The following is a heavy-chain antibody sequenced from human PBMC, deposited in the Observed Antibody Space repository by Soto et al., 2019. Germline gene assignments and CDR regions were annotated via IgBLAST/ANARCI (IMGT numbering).Heavy chain of an antibody. Sequence: TGXSLRLSCAASGFTFSSYAMSWFRQAPVKGLEWVSAISGSGGSTYYADSVKGRFTISRDNSKNTLYLQMNSLRAEDTAVYYCAKVGGPPRDYWGQGTLVTVSS. V-gene: IGHV3-23*01. J-gene: IGHJ4*02. CDR2: ISGSGGST. CDR1: GFTFSSYA. CDR3: AKVGGPPRDY.